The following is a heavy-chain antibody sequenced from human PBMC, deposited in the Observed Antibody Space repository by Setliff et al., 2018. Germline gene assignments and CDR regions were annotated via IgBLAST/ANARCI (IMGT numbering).Heavy chain of an antibody. CDR1: SYSISRGYY. CDR2: IYHGGNI. V-gene: IGHV4-38-2*01. Sequence: SETLSLTCDVSSYSISRGYYWGWIRQAPGKGLEFIGSIYHGGNIVYNPSLESRVTISADTSKNQFSLTLTSVTAADTAVYYCARAPPPWLQSLGGDYWGHVTLVTVSS. D-gene: IGHD5-12*01. CDR3: ARAPPPWLQSLGGDY. J-gene: IGHJ4*01.